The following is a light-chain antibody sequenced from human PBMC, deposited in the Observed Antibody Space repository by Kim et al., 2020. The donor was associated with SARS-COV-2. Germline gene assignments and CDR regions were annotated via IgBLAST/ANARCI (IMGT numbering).Light chain of an antibody. CDR3: QQFGSSPLT. Sequence: EVVLTQSPGTLSLSPGERATLSCRASQSINSDYLVWYQQKPGQAPRLLMYGVSRRATSIPDRFSGSGSGTDFTLSISRLEPEDFAVYYCQQFGSSPLTFGPGTKVDIK. V-gene: IGKV3-20*01. CDR1: QSINSDY. CDR2: GVS. J-gene: IGKJ3*01.